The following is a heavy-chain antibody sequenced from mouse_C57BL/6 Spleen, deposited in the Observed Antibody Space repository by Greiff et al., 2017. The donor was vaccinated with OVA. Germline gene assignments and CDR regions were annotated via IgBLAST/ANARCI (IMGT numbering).Heavy chain of an antibody. Sequence: VQLQQSGAELVKPGASVKISCKASGYAFSSYWMNWVKQRPGNGLEWIGQIYPGDGDTNYNGKFKGKATLTADKSSSTAYMQLSSLTSEDSAVYFCARSPYYGSSYWYFDVWGTGTTVTVSS. CDR2: IYPGDGDT. V-gene: IGHV1-80*01. CDR1: GYAFSSYW. J-gene: IGHJ1*03. D-gene: IGHD1-1*01. CDR3: ARSPYYGSSYWYFDV.